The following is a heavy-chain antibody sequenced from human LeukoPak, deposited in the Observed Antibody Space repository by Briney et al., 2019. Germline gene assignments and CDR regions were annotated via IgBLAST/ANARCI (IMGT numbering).Heavy chain of an antibody. V-gene: IGHV4-59*12. J-gene: IGHJ5*02. CDR1: GGSINSYY. D-gene: IGHD6-13*01. CDR3: ASVYSSSWDNWFDP. Sequence: SETLSLTCTVSGGSINSYYWSWIRQPPGRGLEWIGSIHYSGSTSYNPSLRSRVTISVDKSKNQFSLKLSSVTAADTAVYYCASVYSSSWDNWFDPWGQGTLVTVSS. CDR2: IHYSGST.